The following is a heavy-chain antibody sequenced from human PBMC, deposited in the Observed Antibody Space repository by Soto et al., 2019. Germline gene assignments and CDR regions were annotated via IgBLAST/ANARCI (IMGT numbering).Heavy chain of an antibody. J-gene: IGHJ4*02. CDR1: GFNLGDHW. V-gene: IGHV3-7*01. CDR3: VREGGVWDNNWWYLAVDC. D-gene: IGHD2-8*02. CDR2: MDQDGSEI. Sequence: EVKLVESGGALLQPGGSLRLSCAASGFNLGDHWMIWVRQAPGKGLEWVANMDQDGSEINYLDSVSGRFTISKDSANNLLYLQMRILKAEDTTIYYCVREGGVWDNNWWYLAVDCWGQRTPVTVSS.